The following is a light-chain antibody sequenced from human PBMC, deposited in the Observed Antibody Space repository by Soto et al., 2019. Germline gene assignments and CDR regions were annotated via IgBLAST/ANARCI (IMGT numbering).Light chain of an antibody. CDR3: QQYDNLPRT. J-gene: IGKJ1*01. CDR1: QDISNY. V-gene: IGKV1-33*01. CDR2: DAS. Sequence: DIQMTQSPSSLSASVGDRVTITCQASQDISNYLNWYQQKPGKAPKLLIYDASNLETAVPSRFSGSGSGTDFTFTISSLQPEDIATYYCQQYDNLPRTFGQGTKVEI.